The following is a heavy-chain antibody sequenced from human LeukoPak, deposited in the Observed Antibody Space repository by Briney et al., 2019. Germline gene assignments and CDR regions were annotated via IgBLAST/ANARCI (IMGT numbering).Heavy chain of an antibody. CDR3: AKPGYSSSWSRNFDF. V-gene: IGHV3-23*01. J-gene: IGHJ4*02. Sequence: GGSLRLSCAASGFTFRSYGMTWVRQAPGKGLEWVSGITASGSNTYHANSVKGRFTISRDNSKNTLYLQMNSLRAGDTAVYYCAKPGYSSSWSRNFDFWGQGTLVTVSS. CDR1: GFTFRSYG. CDR2: ITASGSNT. D-gene: IGHD6-13*01.